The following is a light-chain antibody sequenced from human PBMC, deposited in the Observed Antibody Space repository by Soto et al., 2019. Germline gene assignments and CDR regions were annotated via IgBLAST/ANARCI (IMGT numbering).Light chain of an antibody. CDR2: DAS. J-gene: IGKJ4*01. CDR3: QQRSIWPLT. CDR1: ENLRTF. Sequence: EIVLTQSPATLSLSPVERATLSCRATENLRTFLAWYQQKAGQAPRLLIYDASNRATGIPDRFSGSGSGTDFTLTISNLEPEDSAVYYCQQRSIWPLTFGGGTKVDI. V-gene: IGKV3-11*01.